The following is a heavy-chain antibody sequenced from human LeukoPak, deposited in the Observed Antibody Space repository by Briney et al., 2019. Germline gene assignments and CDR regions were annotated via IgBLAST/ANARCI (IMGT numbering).Heavy chain of an antibody. D-gene: IGHD6-19*01. CDR1: GGPISSSSYY. J-gene: IGHJ5*02. CDR2: IHYSGST. Sequence: KPSETLSLTCTVSGGPISSSSYYWGWIRQPPGKGLEWIGSIHYSGSTHYNPSLKSRVTISVDTSKKQISLKLSSVTAADTAVYYCACSGVAGSNWFDPWGQGTLVSVSS. CDR3: ACSGVAGSNWFDP. V-gene: IGHV4-39*01.